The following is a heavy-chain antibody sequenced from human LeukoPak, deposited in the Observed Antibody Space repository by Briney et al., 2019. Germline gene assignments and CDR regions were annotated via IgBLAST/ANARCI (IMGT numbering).Heavy chain of an antibody. V-gene: IGHV1-2*02. CDR2: INPNSGGT. CDR1: GYTFTGYY. CDR3: AMPSWGSYRSWYY. Sequence: VASVKVSCKASGYTFTGYYMHWVRQAPGQGLERMGWINPNSGGTNYAQKFQGRVTMTRDTSISTAYMELSRLRSDDTAVYYCAMPSWGSYRSWYYWGQGTLVTVSS. D-gene: IGHD3-16*02. J-gene: IGHJ4*02.